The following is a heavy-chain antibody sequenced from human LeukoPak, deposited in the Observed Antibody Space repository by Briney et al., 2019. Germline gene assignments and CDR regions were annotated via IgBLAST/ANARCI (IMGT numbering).Heavy chain of an antibody. CDR2: VYYSGST. CDR3: ARGPRYDY. V-gene: IGHV4-59*12. CDR1: GGSISSYY. Sequence: WETLSLTCAVSGGSISSYYWSWIRQPPGKGLEWIGYVYYSGSTNYNPSLKSRVTISVDTSKNQFSLKLSSVTAADTAVYYCARGPRYDYWGQGTLVTVSS. J-gene: IGHJ4*02.